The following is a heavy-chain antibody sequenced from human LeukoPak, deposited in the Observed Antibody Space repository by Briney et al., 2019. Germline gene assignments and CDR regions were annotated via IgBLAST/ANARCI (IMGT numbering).Heavy chain of an antibody. Sequence: NSSETLSLTCAVSGGSISSSNWWSWVRQPPGKGLEWIGEIYHSGSTNYNPSLKSRVTISVDKSKNQFSLKLSSVTAADTAVYYCARDKVDFWSGYYTGMQYYHYGMDVWGQGTTVTVSS. J-gene: IGHJ6*02. CDR2: IYHSGST. V-gene: IGHV4-4*02. D-gene: IGHD3-3*01. CDR1: GGSISSSNW. CDR3: ARDKVDFWSGYYTGMQYYHYGMDV.